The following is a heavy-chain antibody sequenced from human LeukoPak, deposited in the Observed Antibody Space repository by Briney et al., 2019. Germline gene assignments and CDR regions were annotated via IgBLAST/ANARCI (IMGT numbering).Heavy chain of an antibody. CDR2: IKQGGSEK. D-gene: IGHD2-15*01. J-gene: IGHJ5*02. Sequence: GGSLRLSCAASGFTFSSYWMSWVRQAPGKGLEWVANIKQGGSEKYYVDSVKGRFTISRDNAKNSLYLQMNSLRAEDTAVYYCARDESSSGYCSGGSCYSITPGWFDPWDQGTLVTVSS. CDR3: ARDESSSGYCSGGSCYSITPGWFDP. CDR1: GFTFSSYW. V-gene: IGHV3-7*01.